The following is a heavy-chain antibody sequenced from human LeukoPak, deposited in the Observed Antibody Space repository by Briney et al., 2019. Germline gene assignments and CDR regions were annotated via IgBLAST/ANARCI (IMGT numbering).Heavy chain of an antibody. Sequence: SETPSLTCNVFGVSISNYFWSWLRQPAGKGLEWIGYIYYSGSTNYNPSLKSRVTISVDTSKNQFSLKLSSVTAADTAVYYCARADDYYGSGSDWFDPWGQGTLVTVSS. V-gene: IGHV4-59*01. CDR2: IYYSGST. D-gene: IGHD3-10*01. CDR1: GVSISNYF. J-gene: IGHJ5*02. CDR3: ARADDYYGSGSDWFDP.